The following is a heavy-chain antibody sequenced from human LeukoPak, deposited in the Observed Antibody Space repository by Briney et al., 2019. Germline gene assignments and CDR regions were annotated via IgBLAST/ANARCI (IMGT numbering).Heavy chain of an antibody. CDR2: IKQDGSEA. V-gene: IGHV3-7*03. Sequence: AGGSLRLSCTASGFTFSYYWMSWVRQAPGKGLEWVANIKQDGSEASYVGSVKGRFTISRDNPRNSLYLQMNSLRAEDTAVYYCARDQYEVPYYSNYAGMNVWGQGTTVIVSS. J-gene: IGHJ6*02. CDR3: ARDQYEVPYYSNYAGMNV. CDR1: GFTFSYYW. D-gene: IGHD3-16*01.